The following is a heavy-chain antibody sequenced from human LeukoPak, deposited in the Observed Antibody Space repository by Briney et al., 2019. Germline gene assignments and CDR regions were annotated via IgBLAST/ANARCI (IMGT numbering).Heavy chain of an antibody. D-gene: IGHD3-22*01. Sequence: GGSLRLSCAASGFTFSDYYMSWIRQAPGKGLEWVSYISSSGSTIYYADSVKGRFTISRDNAKNSLCLQMNSLRAEDTAVYYCARAWFYDSSGYEINYWGQGTLVTVSS. J-gene: IGHJ4*02. CDR1: GFTFSDYY. V-gene: IGHV3-11*04. CDR3: ARAWFYDSSGYEINY. CDR2: ISSSGSTI.